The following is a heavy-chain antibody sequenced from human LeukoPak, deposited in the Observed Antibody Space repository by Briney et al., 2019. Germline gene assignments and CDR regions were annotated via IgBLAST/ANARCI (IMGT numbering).Heavy chain of an antibody. Sequence: ASVKVSCKVSGYTLTELSMHWVRQAPGKGLEWMGIINPSGGSTSYAQKFQGGVTMTRDMSTSTVYMDLSSLRSEDTAVYYCALSAGGSYPHNDAFDIWGQGTMVTVSS. D-gene: IGHD1-26*01. CDR3: ALSAGGSYPHNDAFDI. J-gene: IGHJ3*02. CDR2: INPSGGST. V-gene: IGHV1-46*01. CDR1: GYTLTELS.